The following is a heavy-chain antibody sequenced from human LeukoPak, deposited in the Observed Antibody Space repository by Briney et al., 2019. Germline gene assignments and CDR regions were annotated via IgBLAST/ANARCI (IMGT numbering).Heavy chain of an antibody. V-gene: IGHV3-15*01. J-gene: IGHJ4*02. CDR3: TTAFVY. CDR1: GLAFSNAW. Sequence: GGPLRLSCAASGLAFSNAWMSWVRRAPGKGLEWVGRIKSKTDGRTTDYAAPIRGGFNNSRDDAKHTLYLQMNSLKTEDTEVYYCTTAFVYWGQGTKVTDSS. CDR2: IKSKTDGRTT.